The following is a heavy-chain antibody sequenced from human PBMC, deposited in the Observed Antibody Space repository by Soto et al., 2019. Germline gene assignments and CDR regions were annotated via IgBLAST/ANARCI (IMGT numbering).Heavy chain of an antibody. J-gene: IGHJ4*02. CDR1: GFPFSSYG. V-gene: IGHV3-30*18. CDR2: ISDDGSKE. D-gene: IGHD3-16*01. CDR3: AKDLYGGSHHEGADS. Sequence: QVQLVESGGGVVQPGRSLRLSCAASGFPFSSYGMHWVRQVPGKGLEWAAVISDDGSKELYADSVKGRFTISRDNSKNTLSLHMHILRAEYTAVYYCAKDLYGGSHHEGADSWGQGTLVTVSS.